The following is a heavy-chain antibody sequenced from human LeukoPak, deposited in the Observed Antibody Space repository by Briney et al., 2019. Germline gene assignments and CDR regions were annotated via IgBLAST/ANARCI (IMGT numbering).Heavy chain of an antibody. Sequence: GGSLRLSCAASGFTFSQYWMSWVRQAPEKGLEWVASTKGDGGERHYVASVMGRFIMSRDNAKNSLFLQMNSLRAEDTAVYYCAKGIYSSGWSYFDYWGHGTLVTVSS. CDR3: AKGIYSSGWSYFDY. D-gene: IGHD6-19*01. CDR2: TKGDGGER. J-gene: IGHJ4*01. V-gene: IGHV3-7*03. CDR1: GFTFSQYW.